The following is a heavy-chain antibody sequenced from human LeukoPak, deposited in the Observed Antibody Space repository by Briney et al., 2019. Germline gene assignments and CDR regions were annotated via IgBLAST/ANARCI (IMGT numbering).Heavy chain of an antibody. D-gene: IGHD2/OR15-2a*01. CDR3: VKDGRNSPPG. CDR2: LTASGGNT. Sequence: GGALRLSCAASGFNFSKYIMTWGRQAPGKGREWGSSLTASGGNTYYADSVKGRFPISRDTSKNTLYLQMTRLRGEDTALYYCVKDGRNSPPGWGRGTLVTVSS. CDR1: GFNFSKYI. V-gene: IGHV3-23*01. J-gene: IGHJ4*02.